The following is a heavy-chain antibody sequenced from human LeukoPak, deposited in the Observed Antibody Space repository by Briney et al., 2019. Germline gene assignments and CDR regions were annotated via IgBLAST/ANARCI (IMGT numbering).Heavy chain of an antibody. V-gene: IGHV4-59*01. D-gene: IGHD2-15*01. Sequence: SETLSLTCTVSGGSISSYYWSWIRQPPGKGLEWIGYIYYSGSTNYNPSLKSRVTISVDTSKNQFSLKLSSVTAADTAVYYCARLYCSGGSCYYYGMDVWGKGTTVTVSS. CDR1: GGSISSYY. J-gene: IGHJ6*04. CDR3: ARLYCSGGSCYYYGMDV. CDR2: IYYSGST.